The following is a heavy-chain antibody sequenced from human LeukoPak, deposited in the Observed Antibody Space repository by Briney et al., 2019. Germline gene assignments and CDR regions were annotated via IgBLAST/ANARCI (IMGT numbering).Heavy chain of an antibody. J-gene: IGHJ6*02. CDR2: IGSSGSPT. Sequence: GGSLRLSCAASGFAFSRYNMNWVRPAPGKGLEWISYIGSSGSPTHYADSVRGRFTISRDNAKNSLYLQMNSLRDDDTALYYCARRPYSDTSGKLSDVWGQGTRSPSP. V-gene: IGHV3-48*02. D-gene: IGHD3-22*01. CDR1: GFAFSRYN. CDR3: ARRPYSDTSGKLSDV.